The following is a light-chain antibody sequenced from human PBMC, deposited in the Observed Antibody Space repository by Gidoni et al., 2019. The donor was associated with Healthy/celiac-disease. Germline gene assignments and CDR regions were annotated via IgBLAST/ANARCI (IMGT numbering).Light chain of an antibody. CDR2: GAS. CDR3: QQYGSSPPWT. V-gene: IGKV3-20*01. CDR1: QSVSSSY. Sequence: EIVLTQSPGTLSLSPGERATLSCRASQSVSSSYLAWYQQKPGQAPRLLIYGASSRATGIPVRFSGSGSGTDFTLTISRLEPEDFAVYYCQQYGSSPPWTFXQXTKVEIK. J-gene: IGKJ1*01.